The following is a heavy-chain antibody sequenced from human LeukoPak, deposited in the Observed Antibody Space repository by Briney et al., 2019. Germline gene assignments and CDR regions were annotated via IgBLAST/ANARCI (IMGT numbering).Heavy chain of an antibody. CDR2: IKQDGSEK. D-gene: IGHD3-3*01. CDR1: GFTFSSYW. V-gene: IGHV3-7*01. J-gene: IGHJ3*02. CDR3: ARDRPPHITIFALDI. Sequence: PGGSLRLSCAASGFTFSSYWMSWVRQAPGKGLEWVANIKQDGSEKYYVDSVKGRFTISRDNAKNSLYLQMNSLRAEDTAVYYCARDRPPHITIFALDIWGQGTMVTVSS.